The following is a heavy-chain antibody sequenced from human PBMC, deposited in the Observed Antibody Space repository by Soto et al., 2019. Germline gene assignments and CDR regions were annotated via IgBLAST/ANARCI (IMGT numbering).Heavy chain of an antibody. CDR1: GFTFSSYA. J-gene: IGHJ4*02. CDR2: ISGSGGST. CDR3: TIDLGGLYDYIWGYFDY. V-gene: IGHV3-23*01. D-gene: IGHD3-16*01. Sequence: EVQLLESGGGLVQPGGSLRLSCAASGFTFSSYAMSWVRQAPGKGLEWVSAISGSGGSTYYADSVKGRFTISRDNSKNTLYLQMNSLRAEDTAVYHCTIDLGGLYDYIWGYFDYWGQGTLVTVFS.